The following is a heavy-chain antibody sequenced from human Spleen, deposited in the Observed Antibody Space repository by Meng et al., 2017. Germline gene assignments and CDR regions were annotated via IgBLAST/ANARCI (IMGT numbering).Heavy chain of an antibody. D-gene: IGHD3-22*01. CDR3: AKDTVGDYYDSRTYWYFDL. CDR2: ISSSGSTI. J-gene: IGHJ2*01. V-gene: IGHV3-48*03. CDR1: GFTFSSYE. Sequence: GGSLRLSCAASGFTFSSYEMNWVRQAPGKGLEWVSYISSSGSTIYYADSVKGRFTISRDNSKNTLYLQMNSLRAEDTAVYYCAKDTVGDYYDSRTYWYFDLWGRGTLVTVSS.